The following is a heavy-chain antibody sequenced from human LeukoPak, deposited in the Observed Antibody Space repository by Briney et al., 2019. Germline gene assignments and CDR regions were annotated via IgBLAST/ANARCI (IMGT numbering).Heavy chain of an antibody. J-gene: IGHJ4*02. CDR1: GASIRSSDYY. D-gene: IGHD1-1*01. V-gene: IGHV4-39*01. CDR2: VYYSGST. Sequence: PSETLSLTCVLSGASIRSSDYYWAWIRQPPGKGLEWIGTVYYSGSTYYNPSPKSRLTISVDTSNNSVSLKVTSLTAADTAVYYCARHGNWEPFDYWGQGSLATVSS. CDR3: ARHGNWEPFDY.